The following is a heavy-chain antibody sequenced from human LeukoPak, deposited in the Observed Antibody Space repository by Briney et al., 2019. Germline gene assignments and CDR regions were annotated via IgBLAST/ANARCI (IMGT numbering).Heavy chain of an antibody. V-gene: IGHV6-1*01. J-gene: IGHJ4*02. CDR2: TYFRSKWYN. CDR1: GDTVSSNSAA. Sequence: SQTLSLTCAISGDTVSSNSAAWNWIRQSPSRGLEWLGRTYFRSKWYNDYAESVKGRISINPATSKNQFSLHLNSVNPEDTAVYYCAGYGDSSDYYFDYWGQGTLVAVSS. CDR3: AGYGDSSDYYFDY. D-gene: IGHD4-17*01.